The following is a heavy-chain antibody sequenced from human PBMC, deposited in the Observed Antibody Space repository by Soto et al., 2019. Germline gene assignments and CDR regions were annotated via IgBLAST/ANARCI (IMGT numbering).Heavy chain of an antibody. CDR2: IWYDGSNI. CDR3: ARTPVRGTAMVIRYGMDV. CDR1: GFTFSNYG. V-gene: IGHV3-33*01. D-gene: IGHD5-18*01. Sequence: GGSLRLSCTASGFTFSNYGMHWVRQAPGTGLEWVAVIWYDGSNIYYADSVKGRFTISRDNSKNTLYLQMNSLRTEDTAVYYCARTPVRGTAMVIRYGMDVWGQGTTVTVSS. J-gene: IGHJ6*02.